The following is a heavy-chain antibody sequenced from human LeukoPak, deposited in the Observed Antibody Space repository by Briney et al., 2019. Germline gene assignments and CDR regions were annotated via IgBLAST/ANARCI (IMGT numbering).Heavy chain of an antibody. J-gene: IGHJ4*02. V-gene: IGHV3-23*01. CDR1: GFTFSSYG. Sequence: TGGSLRLSCAASGFTFSSYGMSWVRQAPGKGLEWVSAISGSGGSTYYADSVKGRFTISRDNSKNTLYLQMNSLRAEDTAVYYCAKVLGWDCSSTSCYEVDYWGQGTLVTVSS. CDR3: AKVLGWDCSSTSCYEVDY. CDR2: ISGSGGST. D-gene: IGHD2-2*01.